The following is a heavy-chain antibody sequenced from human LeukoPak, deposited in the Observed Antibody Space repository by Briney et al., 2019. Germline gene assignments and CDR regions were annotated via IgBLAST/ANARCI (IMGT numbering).Heavy chain of an antibody. CDR1: GGSILSYF. CDR2: IFDSGTTNYNPST. V-gene: IGHV4-59*01. Sequence: PSETLSLTCTVSGGSILSYFWSWIRQPPGKGPEWIGYIFDSGTTNYNPSTNYNPSLKSRVTVSLDTSKNHFSLKLSSVTAADTAVYFCARGGVTTIAQYDYWGQGILVTVSS. CDR3: ARGGVTTIAQYDY. D-gene: IGHD5-12*01. J-gene: IGHJ4*02.